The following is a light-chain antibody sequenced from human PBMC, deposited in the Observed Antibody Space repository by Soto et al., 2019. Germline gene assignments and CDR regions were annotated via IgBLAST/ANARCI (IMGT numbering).Light chain of an antibody. Sequence: QSALTQPASVSGSPGQAITISCTGTSSDVGSYNLVSWYQQHPGKAPKLMIYEVSKRPSGVSNLFSGSKSGNTASLTISGLQSEDEADYYCCSYAGSSTLVVFGGGTQLTVL. J-gene: IGLJ2*01. V-gene: IGLV2-23*02. CDR1: SSDVGSYNL. CDR3: CSYAGSSTLVV. CDR2: EVS.